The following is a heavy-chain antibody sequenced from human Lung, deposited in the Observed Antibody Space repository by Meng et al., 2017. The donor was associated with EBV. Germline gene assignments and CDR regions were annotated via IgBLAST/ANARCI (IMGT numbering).Heavy chain of an antibody. D-gene: IGHD3-10*01. J-gene: IGHJ4*02. CDR2: IYYSGST. Sequence: EESGQRLGTPNETLSLTCTVSGGSIASGGHYWSWIRQNPGKSLQWIGYIYYSGSTYYNPSLKSLVSISVDTANNQFSLKLSSVTAADTAVYYCARAVGTGYFDYWGKGTLVTVSS. CDR1: GGSIASGGHY. V-gene: IGHV4-31*01. CDR3: ARAVGTGYFDY.